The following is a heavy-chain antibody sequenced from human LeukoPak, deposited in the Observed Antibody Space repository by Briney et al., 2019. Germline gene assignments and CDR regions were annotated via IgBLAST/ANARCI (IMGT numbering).Heavy chain of an antibody. J-gene: IGHJ5*02. D-gene: IGHD3-3*01. CDR1: GGSFSSGSYY. Sequence: SQTLSLTCTVSGGSFSSGSYYWRWIRQPAGKGLEWIGRIYTSGSTNYNPSLKSRVTISVDTSKNQFSLKLSSVTAADTAVYYCARGEWSGSYNWFDPWGQGTLVTVSS. CDR2: IYTSGST. V-gene: IGHV4-61*02. CDR3: ARGEWSGSYNWFDP.